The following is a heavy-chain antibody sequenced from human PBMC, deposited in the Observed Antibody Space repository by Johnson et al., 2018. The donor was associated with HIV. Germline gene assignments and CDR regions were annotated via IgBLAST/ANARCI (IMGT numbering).Heavy chain of an antibody. CDR1: GFTFSSYT. CDR2: ISYDGSNK. J-gene: IGHJ3*02. CDR3: ARDWVIGDAFDI. D-gene: IGHD2-21*01. Sequence: QVQLVESGGGVVQPGRSLKLSCVASGFTFSSYTMHWVRQAPGKGLEWVAVISYDGSNKYFADSVKGRFTISRDNSKNTLYLQMSSLRAEDTAVYYCARDWVIGDAFDIWGQGTMVTVSS. V-gene: IGHV3-30*04.